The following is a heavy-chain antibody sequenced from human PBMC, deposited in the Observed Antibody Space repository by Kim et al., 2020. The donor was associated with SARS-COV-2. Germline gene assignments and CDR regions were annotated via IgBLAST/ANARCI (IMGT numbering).Heavy chain of an antibody. Sequence: SETLSLTCSVSGASISGRSYYWAWIRQSPGRELEWIATLYYTGTAYYNPSLRSRLRISADTSKGQFSLNLTSVTADDTSIYYCARAWIVGSTTNFFDYWGQGALVTVSS. CDR1: GASISGRSYY. J-gene: IGHJ4*02. CDR2: LYYTGTA. V-gene: IGHV4-39*01. D-gene: IGHD1-26*01. CDR3: ARAWIVGSTTNFFDY.